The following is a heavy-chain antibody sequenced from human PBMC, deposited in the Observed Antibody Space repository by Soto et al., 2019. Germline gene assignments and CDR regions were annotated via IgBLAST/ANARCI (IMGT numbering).Heavy chain of an antibody. CDR3: ARRTSYYDILTGYYAFDI. J-gene: IGHJ3*02. D-gene: IGHD3-9*01. CDR1: GGSISSSSYY. Sequence: SETLSLTCTVSGGSISSSSYYWGWIRQPPGKGLEWIGSIYYSGSTYYNPSLKIRVTISVDTSKNQFSLKLSSVTAADTAVYYCARRTSYYDILTGYYAFDIWGQGTMVTVSS. V-gene: IGHV4-39*01. CDR2: IYYSGST.